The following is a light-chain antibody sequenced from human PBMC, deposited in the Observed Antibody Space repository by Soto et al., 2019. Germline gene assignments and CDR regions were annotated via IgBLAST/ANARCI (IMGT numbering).Light chain of an antibody. V-gene: IGKV3-11*01. CDR3: QQRSNWPPMYT. Sequence: EIVLTQSPATLSLSPGERATLSCRASQSVSSYLAWYQQKPGQAPRLLIYDASNRATGIPARFSGSASGTDFTLNISSLEPADFAVYYCQQRSNWPPMYTLRQGTKLAIK. CDR2: DAS. CDR1: QSVSSY. J-gene: IGKJ2*01.